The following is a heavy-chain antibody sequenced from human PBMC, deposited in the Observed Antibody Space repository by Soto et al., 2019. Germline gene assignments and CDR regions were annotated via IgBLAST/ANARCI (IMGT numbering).Heavy chain of an antibody. V-gene: IGHV3-11*01. Sequence: PGGSLRLSCAASGFISSDYYMSWIRQAPGKGLEYVSYISSSGNTIYNADSVRGRFTISRDNAKNSLYLQMNSLRAEDTAVYYCARDRSSSWYGRGYHYYGMDVWGQGTTVTVSS. CDR3: ARDRSSSWYGRGYHYYGMDV. D-gene: IGHD6-13*01. CDR1: GFISSDYY. CDR2: ISSSGNTI. J-gene: IGHJ6*02.